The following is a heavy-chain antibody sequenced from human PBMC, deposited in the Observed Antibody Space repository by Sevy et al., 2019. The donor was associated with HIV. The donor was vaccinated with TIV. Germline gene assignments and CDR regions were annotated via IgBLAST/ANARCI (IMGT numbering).Heavy chain of an antibody. D-gene: IGHD5-12*01. CDR3: AKGGGYDSPKYYHYMDL. V-gene: IGHV3-23*01. Sequence: GGSLRLSCAASGFTFSNYAMSWVRQAPGKGLEWVSAITGTGDATYYGDSVKGRFTISRDNSKNTLFLQMNSLRDADTASYYCAKGGGYDSPKYYHYMDLWGKGTTVTVSS. CDR1: GFTFSNYA. CDR2: ITGTGDAT. J-gene: IGHJ6*03.